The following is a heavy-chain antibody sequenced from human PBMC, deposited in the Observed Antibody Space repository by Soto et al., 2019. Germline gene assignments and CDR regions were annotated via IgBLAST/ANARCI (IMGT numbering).Heavy chain of an antibody. Sequence: GGSLRLSCAASGFTFSSYWMHWVRQAPGKGLEWVSSISSSSSYIYYADSVKGRFTISRDNAKNSLYLQMNSLRAEDTAVYYCARVSNGDSYYYGMDVWGQGTTVTVSS. CDR1: GFTFSSYW. J-gene: IGHJ6*01. V-gene: IGHV3-21*01. CDR2: ISSSSSYI. CDR3: ARVSNGDSYYYGMDV. D-gene: IGHD2-21*01.